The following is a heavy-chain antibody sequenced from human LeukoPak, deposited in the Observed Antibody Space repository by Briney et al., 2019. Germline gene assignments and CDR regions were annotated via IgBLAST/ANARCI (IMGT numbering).Heavy chain of an antibody. CDR2: ISWNSGSI. Sequence: PGGSLRLSCAASGFTFDDYAMHWVRQAPGKGLEWVSGISWNSGSIGYADSVKGRFTISRDNAKNSLYLQMNSLRAEDTAVYYCARRLRFGDHFDYRGQGTLVTVSS. CDR1: GFTFDDYA. D-gene: IGHD3-16*01. J-gene: IGHJ4*02. CDR3: ARRLRFGDHFDY. V-gene: IGHV3-9*01.